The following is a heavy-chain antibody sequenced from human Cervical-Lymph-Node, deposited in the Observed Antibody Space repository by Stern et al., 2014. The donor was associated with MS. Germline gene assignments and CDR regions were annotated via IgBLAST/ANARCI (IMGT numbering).Heavy chain of an antibody. J-gene: IGHJ4*02. CDR1: GYTFNNYY. V-gene: IGHV1-46*02. D-gene: IGHD3-16*01. Sequence: QVQLVESGPEVKKPGASVMVSCKTSGYTFNNYYIYWVRLAPAHGLESKGIINPNGSVTASAQKFQGRLTMTRDTSTTTVDMRLITLTSEDTALYYCTRAVGGVGREWGQGTLVFVSS. CDR3: TRAVGGVGRE. CDR2: INPNGSVT.